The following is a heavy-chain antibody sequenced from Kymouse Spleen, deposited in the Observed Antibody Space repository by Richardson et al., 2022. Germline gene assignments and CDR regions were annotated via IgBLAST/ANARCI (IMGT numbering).Heavy chain of an antibody. CDR1: GFTFSSYG. Sequence: QVQLVESGGGVVQPGRSLRLSCAASGFTFSSYGMHWVRQAPGKGLEWVAVISYDGSNKYYADSVKGRFTISRDNSKNTLYLQMNSLRAEDTAVYYCAKDPDSSGFDYWGQGTLVTVSS. J-gene: IGHJ4*02. V-gene: IGHV3-30*18. D-gene: IGHD6-19*01. CDR2: ISYDGSNK. CDR3: AKDPDSSGFDY.